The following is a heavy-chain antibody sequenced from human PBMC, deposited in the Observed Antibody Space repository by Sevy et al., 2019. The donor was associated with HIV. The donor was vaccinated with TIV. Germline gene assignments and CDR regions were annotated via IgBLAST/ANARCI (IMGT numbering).Heavy chain of an antibody. Sequence: GGSLRLSCAASGFIFSTYWMSWVRQAPGKGLEWVANINQDGSEEYYVDSVKGRFIISRDNAKKSLYLQMNSLRGEDTAVYYCARDRAAAHFDIWGQGKMVTVSS. CDR1: GFIFSTYW. J-gene: IGHJ3*02. CDR3: ARDRAAAHFDI. CDR2: INQDGSEE. V-gene: IGHV3-7*01. D-gene: IGHD6-25*01.